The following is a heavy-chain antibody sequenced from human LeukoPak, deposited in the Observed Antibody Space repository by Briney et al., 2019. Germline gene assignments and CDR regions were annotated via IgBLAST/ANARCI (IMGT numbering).Heavy chain of an antibody. CDR2: INSDGTST. J-gene: IGHJ4*02. D-gene: IGHD6-19*01. CDR3: LMYTNGWN. Sequence: GGSLRLSCAVSGSTISANYMHWIRQAPGKGLVWVSRINSDGTSTTYADSVRGRFTISRDNAKNMLYLQMNSLRAEDTAMYYYLMYTNGWNWGQGALVTVSS. CDR1: GSTISANY. V-gene: IGHV3-74*01.